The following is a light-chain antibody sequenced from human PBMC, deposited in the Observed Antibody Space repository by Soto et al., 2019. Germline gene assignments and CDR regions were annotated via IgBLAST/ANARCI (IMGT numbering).Light chain of an antibody. CDR3: QQYNNWRT. Sequence: IVMTQSPATLSVSPGERVTLSCRASQSVSSNLAWYQQKPGQAPRLLIYGASTRATGIPARFSGSGSATEFTLTISSLQSEDFAVYYCQQYNNWRTFGQGTKVEIK. V-gene: IGKV3-15*01. CDR2: GAS. CDR1: QSVSSN. J-gene: IGKJ1*01.